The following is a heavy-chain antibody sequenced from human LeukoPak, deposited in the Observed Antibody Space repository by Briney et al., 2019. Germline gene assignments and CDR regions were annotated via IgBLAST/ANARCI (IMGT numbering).Heavy chain of an antibody. D-gene: IGHD2-2*01. CDR1: GGSFSGYY. V-gene: IGHV4-34*01. Sequence: SETLSLTCAVYGGSFSGYYWSWLRQPPGKGLEWIGEINHSGSTNYNPSLKSRVTISVDTSKNQFSLKLSSVTAADTAVYYCAGILSSTSSVDYWGQGTLVTVSS. CDR2: INHSGST. J-gene: IGHJ4*02. CDR3: AGILSSTSSVDY.